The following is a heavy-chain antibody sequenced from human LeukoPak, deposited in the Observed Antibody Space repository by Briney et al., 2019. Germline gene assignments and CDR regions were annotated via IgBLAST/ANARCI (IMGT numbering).Heavy chain of an antibody. V-gene: IGHV1-69*04. CDR3: ARNWGVYWFDP. Sequence: ASVKVSCKASGGTFSSYAISWVRQAPGQGLEWMGRIIPILGIANYAQKFQGRVTITADKSTSTAYMELSSLRSEDTAVYYCARNWGVYWFDPWGQGTLVTVSS. J-gene: IGHJ5*02. CDR2: IIPILGIA. D-gene: IGHD7-27*01. CDR1: GGTFSSYA.